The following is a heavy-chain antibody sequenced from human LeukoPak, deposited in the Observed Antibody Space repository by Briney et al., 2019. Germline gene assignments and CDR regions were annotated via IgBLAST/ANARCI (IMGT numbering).Heavy chain of an antibody. CDR1: GFTVSSNY. V-gene: IGHV3-53*01. J-gene: IGHJ4*02. CDR2: IYSGGST. CDR3: ARDQGQFGGSFVY. D-gene: IGHD3-16*01. Sequence: GGSLRLSCAASGFTVSSNYMSWVRQAPGKGLEWVSVIYSGGSTYYADSVKGRFTISRDNSKNTLYLQMNSLRAEDTAVYYCARDQGQFGGSFVYWGEGTVVSVSS.